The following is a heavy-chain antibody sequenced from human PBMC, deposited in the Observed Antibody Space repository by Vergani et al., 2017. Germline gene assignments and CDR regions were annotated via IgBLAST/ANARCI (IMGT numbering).Heavy chain of an antibody. J-gene: IGHJ3*01. CDR3: VHILGYFDLDEAFDV. Sequence: QITLRESGPTMVKPTQTLTLTCTFSGFSLTTGGEGVGWIRQPPGRALGWLAFVYWNDDESYSPSLKSRVSITKDTTKNEVIPTMATMDPVDTAPYYCVHILGYFDLDEAFDVWGPGTMVTVSS. D-gene: IGHD3-9*01. CDR2: VYWNDDE. V-gene: IGHV2-5*01. CDR1: GFSLTTGGEG.